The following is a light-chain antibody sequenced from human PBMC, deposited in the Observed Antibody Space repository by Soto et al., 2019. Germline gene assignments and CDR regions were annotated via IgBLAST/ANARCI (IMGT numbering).Light chain of an antibody. V-gene: IGKV1-5*01. Sequence: DIQMSQSPSTLSASVGDRVTITCRASQSISSWLAWYQQKPGKAPKLLIYDASSLESGVPSRFSGSGSGTDFTLTISSVQAEDFATYYCQQLESYPSTFGGGTKVDNK. CDR1: QSISSW. J-gene: IGKJ4*01. CDR3: QQLESYPST. CDR2: DAS.